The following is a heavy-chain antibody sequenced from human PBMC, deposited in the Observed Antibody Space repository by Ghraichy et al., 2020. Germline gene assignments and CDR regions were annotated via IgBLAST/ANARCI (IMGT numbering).Heavy chain of an antibody. CDR2: INHSGST. CDR1: GGSFSGYY. D-gene: IGHD3-10*01. V-gene: IGHV4-34*01. Sequence: SETLSLTCAVYGGSFSGYYWSWIRQPPGKGLEWIGEINHSGSTNYNPSLKSRVTISVDTSKNQFSLKLSSVTAADTAVYYCARGPSRVRGGDGMDVWGQGTTVTVSS. J-gene: IGHJ6*02. CDR3: ARGPSRVRGGDGMDV.